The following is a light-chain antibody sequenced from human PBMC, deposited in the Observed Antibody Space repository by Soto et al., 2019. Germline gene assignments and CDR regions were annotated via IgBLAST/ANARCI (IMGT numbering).Light chain of an antibody. Sequence: QPVLTQPASVSGSPGQSITISCTGTSSDVGGYNYVSWYQQHPGKAPKLMIYDVSNRPSGVSNRFSGSKSGNTASLTISGLQAEDEADYYCRSYTSSSTGVFGGGTKVTVL. J-gene: IGLJ2*01. V-gene: IGLV2-14*01. CDR2: DVS. CDR3: RSYTSSSTGV. CDR1: SSDVGGYNY.